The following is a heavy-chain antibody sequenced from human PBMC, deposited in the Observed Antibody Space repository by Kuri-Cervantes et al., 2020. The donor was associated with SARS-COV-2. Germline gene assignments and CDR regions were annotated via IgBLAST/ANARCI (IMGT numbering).Heavy chain of an antibody. CDR3: ARGRRGYSYLAADV. Sequence: SQTLSLTCALHYGTLTGYQWSWIRQPPGRGLEWIGGINHSGSTNYNPSLKSRVTISVDTSKNQFSLKLSSVTAADTAVYYCARGRRGYSYLAADVWGKGTTVTVSS. CDR2: INHSGST. J-gene: IGHJ6*04. V-gene: IGHV4-34*01. D-gene: IGHD5-18*01. CDR1: YGTLTGYQ.